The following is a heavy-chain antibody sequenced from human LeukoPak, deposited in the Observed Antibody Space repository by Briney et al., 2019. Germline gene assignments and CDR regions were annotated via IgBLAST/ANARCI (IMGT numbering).Heavy chain of an antibody. Sequence: GGSLRLSCAASGLTFTRYWMHWVRQAPGKGLVWVSRINTDGSSTAYADSVKGRFTISRDNAKNTVYLQMNSLRAEDTAVYYCARVQNEWQLLPGFDYWGQGTLVTVSS. CDR1: GLTFTRYW. CDR3: ARVQNEWQLLPGFDY. CDR2: INTDGSST. V-gene: IGHV3-74*01. J-gene: IGHJ4*02. D-gene: IGHD1-26*01.